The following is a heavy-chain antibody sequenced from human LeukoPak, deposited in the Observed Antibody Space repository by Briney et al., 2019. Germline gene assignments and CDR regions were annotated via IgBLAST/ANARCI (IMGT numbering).Heavy chain of an antibody. V-gene: IGHV1-18*01. CDR2: ISANNGNTRYNT. CDR1: RYTFTSYG. J-gene: IGHJ4*02. D-gene: IGHD1-26*01. CDR3: ARDRDRSGSQSY. Sequence: GASVKVSYKTSRYTFTSYGISWVRQAPGQGLEWMGWISANNGNTRYNTKYAQNLQGRVTMTTDISTSTAYMELRTLRSDDTAVYYCARDRDRSGSQSYWGQGTLVTVSS.